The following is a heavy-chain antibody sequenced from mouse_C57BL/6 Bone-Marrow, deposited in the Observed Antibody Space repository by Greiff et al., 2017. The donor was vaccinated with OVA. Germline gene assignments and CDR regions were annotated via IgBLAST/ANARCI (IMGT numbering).Heavy chain of an antibody. CDR2: IYPGDGDT. CDR1: GYAFSSYW. D-gene: IGHD1-1*01. Sequence: QVQLKQSGAELVKPGASVKISCKASGYAFSSYWMNWVKQRPGKGLEWIGQIYPGDGDTNYNGKFKGKATLTADKSSSTAYMQLSSLTSEDSAVYFCARRRLLRRDYAMDYWGQGTSVTVSS. V-gene: IGHV1-80*01. CDR3: ARRRLLRRDYAMDY. J-gene: IGHJ4*01.